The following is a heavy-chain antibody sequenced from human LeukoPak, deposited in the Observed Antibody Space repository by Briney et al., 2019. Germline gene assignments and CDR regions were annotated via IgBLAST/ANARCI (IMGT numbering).Heavy chain of an antibody. D-gene: IGHD2-2*01. CDR2: MNPNSGNT. CDR3: ARKGVYQLILRRWFDP. CDR1: GYTFTSYD. V-gene: IGHV1-8*01. J-gene: IGHJ5*02. Sequence: ASVKVSCKASGYTFTSYDINWVRQATGQGLEWMGWMNPNSGNTGYAQKFQGRVTMTRNTSISTAYMELSSLRSEDTAVYYCARKGVYQLILRRWFDPWGQGALVTVSS.